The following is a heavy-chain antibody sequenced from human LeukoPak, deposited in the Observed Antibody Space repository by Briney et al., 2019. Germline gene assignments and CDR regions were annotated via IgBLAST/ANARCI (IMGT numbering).Heavy chain of an antibody. CDR3: ARDHPGGDPYSSSFDY. V-gene: IGHV4-59*01. J-gene: IGHJ4*02. CDR2: IYYSGST. D-gene: IGHD6-6*01. CDR1: GGSISSYY. Sequence: SETLSLTCTVSGGSISSYYWSWIRQPPGKGLEWIGYIYYSGSTNYNPSLKSRVTMSVDASKNQFSLKLSSVTAADTAVYYCARDHPGGDPYSSSFDYWGQGTLVTVSS.